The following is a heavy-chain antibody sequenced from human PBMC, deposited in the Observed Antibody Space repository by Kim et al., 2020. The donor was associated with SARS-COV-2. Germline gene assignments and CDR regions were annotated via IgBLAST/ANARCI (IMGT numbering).Heavy chain of an antibody. D-gene: IGHD1-1*01. CDR1: GGSISSYY. CDR3: ARRRYDYWYFDL. J-gene: IGHJ2*01. Sequence: SETLSLTCTVSGGSISSYYWSWIRQPPGKGLEWIGYIYYSGSTNYNPSLKSRVTISVDTSKNQFSLKLSSVTAADTAVYYCARRRYDYWYFDLCGRGTLVTVSS. CDR2: IYYSGST. V-gene: IGHV4-59*01.